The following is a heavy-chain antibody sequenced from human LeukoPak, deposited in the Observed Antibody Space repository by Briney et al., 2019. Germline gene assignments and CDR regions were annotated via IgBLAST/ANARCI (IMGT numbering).Heavy chain of an antibody. CDR2: ITGSGGST. D-gene: IGHD4-11*01. CDR1: GFTFSSYA. CDR3: ARWGNDYSQFDS. J-gene: IGHJ4*02. Sequence: GGSLRLSCAASGFTFSSYAMSWVRQAPGKGLEWVSAITGSGGSTYYADSVKGRFTISRDNSKNTLYLQMNSLRTEDTAVYFCARWGNDYSQFDSWGQGTLVTVS. V-gene: IGHV3-23*01.